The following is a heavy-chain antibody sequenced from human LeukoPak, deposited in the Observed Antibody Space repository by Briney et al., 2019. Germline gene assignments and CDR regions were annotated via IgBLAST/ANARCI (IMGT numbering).Heavy chain of an antibody. J-gene: IGHJ5*02. Sequence: GGSLRLSCAASGFTVSSYWMHWVRQAPGKGLVWVSRVNSVGSSTNYAGSVKGRFTNSRDNAKNALYVQMNSLRAEDTAVYYCARGRAIAFGNDWFDPWGQGTLVTVSS. CDR3: ARGRAIAFGNDWFDP. CDR2: VNSVGSST. D-gene: IGHD4-23*01. V-gene: IGHV3-74*01. CDR1: GFTVSSYW.